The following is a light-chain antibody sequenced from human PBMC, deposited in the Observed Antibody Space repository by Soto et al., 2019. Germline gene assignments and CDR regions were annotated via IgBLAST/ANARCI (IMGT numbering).Light chain of an antibody. J-gene: IGLJ1*01. V-gene: IGLV1-51*02. CDR3: GTWDSSLCSYV. Sequence: QSALTQPPSVSAAPGQKVTISCSGSSSNIGNNYVSWYQQLPGTAPKLLIYENNKRPSGIPDRFSGSKSGTSATLGITGLQTGDEADYYCGTWDSSLCSYVFGTGNKVTVL. CDR2: ENN. CDR1: SSNIGNNY.